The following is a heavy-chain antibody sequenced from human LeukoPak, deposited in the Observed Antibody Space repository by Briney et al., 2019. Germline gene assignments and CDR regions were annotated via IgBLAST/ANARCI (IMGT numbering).Heavy chain of an antibody. CDR2: INHSGST. Sequence: SETLSLTCTVSGYSISSGYYWSWIRQPPGKGLEWIGEINHSGSTNYNPSLKSRVTISVDTSKNQFSLKLSSVTAADTAVYYWAREGPGGESYWGQGTLVTVSS. J-gene: IGHJ4*02. CDR3: AREGPGGESY. V-gene: IGHV4-38-2*02. D-gene: IGHD3-16*01. CDR1: GYSISSGYY.